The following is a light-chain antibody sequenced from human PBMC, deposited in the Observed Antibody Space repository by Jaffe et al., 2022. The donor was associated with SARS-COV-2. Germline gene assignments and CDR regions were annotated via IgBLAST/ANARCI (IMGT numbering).Light chain of an antibody. Sequence: QSVLTQPPSVSAPPGQKVTITCSASSSNIGIKYVSWYQHVPGAAPKLLIYENDRRPSGIPDRFSASKSGTSATLGVSGLQTGDEADYYCGGWDLGLNLFVFGTGTKVTVL. V-gene: IGLV1-51*01. J-gene: IGLJ1*01. CDR3: GGWDLGLNLFV. CDR1: SSNIGIKY. CDR2: END.